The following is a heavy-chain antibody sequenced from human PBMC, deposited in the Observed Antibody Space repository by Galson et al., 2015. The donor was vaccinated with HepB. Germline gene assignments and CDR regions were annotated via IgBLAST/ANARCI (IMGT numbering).Heavy chain of an antibody. D-gene: IGHD3-3*01. Sequence: SLRLSCAASGFTFSSYGMHWVRQAPGKGLEWVAVISYDGSNKYYADSVKGRFTISRDNSKNTLYLQMNSLRAEDTAVYYCAKVGVGYDFWSGYLDYWGQGTLVTVSS. V-gene: IGHV3-30*18. J-gene: IGHJ4*02. CDR2: ISYDGSNK. CDR1: GFTFSSYG. CDR3: AKVGVGYDFWSGYLDY.